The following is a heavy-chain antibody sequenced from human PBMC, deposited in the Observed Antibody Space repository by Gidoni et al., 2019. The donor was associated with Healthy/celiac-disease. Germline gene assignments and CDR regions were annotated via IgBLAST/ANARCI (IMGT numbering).Heavy chain of an antibody. CDR2: IYWNDDK. V-gene: IGHV2-5*01. CDR1: GFSLSTSGVG. D-gene: IGHD2-2*01. Sequence: QITLKESGPTLVKPTQTLTLTCTLSGFSLSTSGVGVGWIRQPPGKALEWLALIYWNDDKRYSPSLKSRLTITKDTSKNQVVLTMTNMDPVDTATYYCAHSSIVVVPAAMPVHWFDPWGQGTLVTVSS. CDR3: AHSSIVVVPAAMPVHWFDP. J-gene: IGHJ5*02.